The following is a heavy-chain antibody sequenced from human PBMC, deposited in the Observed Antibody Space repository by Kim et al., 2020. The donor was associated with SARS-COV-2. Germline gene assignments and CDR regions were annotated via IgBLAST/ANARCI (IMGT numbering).Heavy chain of an antibody. Sequence: ASVKVSCKASGYTFTSYYMHWVRQAPGQGLEWMGIINPSGGSTSYAQKFQGRVTMTRDTSTSTVYMELSSLRSEDTAVYYCARDRAGLNDIVVVIVIFLGDGMYVWGQGTTVTVSS. CDR1: GYTFTSYY. CDR3: ARDRAGLNDIVVVIVIFLGDGMYV. CDR2: INPSGGST. J-gene: IGHJ6*02. V-gene: IGHV1-46*01. D-gene: IGHD2-21*01.